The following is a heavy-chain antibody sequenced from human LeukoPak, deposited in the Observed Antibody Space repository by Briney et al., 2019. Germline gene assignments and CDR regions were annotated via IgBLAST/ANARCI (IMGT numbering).Heavy chain of an antibody. D-gene: IGHD4-11*01. Sequence: GGSLRLSCAASGFTFSNYRMNWVRQAPGKGLEWVSYISSGSSTIYYADSVKGRFTISRDNAKKSLYLQMNGLRAEDTAVYYCAKLTTSWGQGTLVTVSS. CDR3: AKLTTS. V-gene: IGHV3-48*01. CDR1: GFTFSNYR. J-gene: IGHJ4*02. CDR2: ISSGSSTI.